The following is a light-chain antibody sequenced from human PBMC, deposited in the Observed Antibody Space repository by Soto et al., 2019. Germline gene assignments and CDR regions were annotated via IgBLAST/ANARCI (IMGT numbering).Light chain of an antibody. CDR1: QSFRGL. Sequence: VLTQFPVTVSFSPGERATLSCTASQSFRGLLAWYQQKPGQAPRLLIYDAYNRATGIPPRFSGSGSGTDFTLTISSLEPEDSAVYYCQQRHMWPITFGQGTRLEIK. CDR2: DAY. V-gene: IGKV3-11*01. CDR3: QQRHMWPIT. J-gene: IGKJ5*01.